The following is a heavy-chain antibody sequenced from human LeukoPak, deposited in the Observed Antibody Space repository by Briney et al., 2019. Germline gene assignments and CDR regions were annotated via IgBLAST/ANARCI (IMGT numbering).Heavy chain of an antibody. V-gene: IGHV1-18*01. CDR1: GYTFTSYG. Sequence: ASVKVSCKASGYTFTSYGISWVRQAPGQGLEWMGWISAYNGNTNYAQKFQGRVTITADESTSTAYMELSSLRSEDTAVYYCAREWRDWGQGTLVTVSS. CDR2: ISAYNGNT. CDR3: AREWRD. D-gene: IGHD5-24*01. J-gene: IGHJ4*02.